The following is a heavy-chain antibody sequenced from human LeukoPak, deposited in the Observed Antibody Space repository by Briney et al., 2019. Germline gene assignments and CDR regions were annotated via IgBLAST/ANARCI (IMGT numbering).Heavy chain of an antibody. CDR2: INPSGGST. CDR1: GYTFTSYY. Sequence: ASVTVSCKASGYTFTSYYMHWVRQAPGQGLEWMGIINPSGGSTSYAQKFQGRVTMTRDTSTSTVYMELSSLRFEDTAVYYCARDRGEPSYYMDVWGKGTTVTVSS. J-gene: IGHJ6*03. V-gene: IGHV1-46*01. CDR3: ARDRGEPSYYMDV. D-gene: IGHD3-16*02.